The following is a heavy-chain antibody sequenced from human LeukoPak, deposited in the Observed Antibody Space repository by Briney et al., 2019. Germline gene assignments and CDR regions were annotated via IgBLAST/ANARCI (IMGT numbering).Heavy chain of an antibody. V-gene: IGHV4-59*08. J-gene: IGHJ1*01. Sequence: SETLSLTCTVSGVSISNYYWSWIRQPPGKGLEWIGYMYYSGNTNYNPPLKSRVTILGDTSKNQFSLRLYSVTAADTAVYYCATTFSGYISSWPQYFQHWGQGTLVTVSS. CDR1: GVSISNYY. CDR3: ATTFSGYISSWPQYFQH. D-gene: IGHD6-13*01. CDR2: MYYSGNT.